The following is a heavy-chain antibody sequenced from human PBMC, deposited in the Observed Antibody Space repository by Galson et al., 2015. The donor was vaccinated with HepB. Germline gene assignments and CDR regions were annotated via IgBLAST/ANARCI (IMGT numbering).Heavy chain of an antibody. Sequence: SVKVSCKASGRTFRTCAISWLRRAPGQGLEWMGGIIPILGIANYAQKFQGRVTITADKSTSTAYMELSSLRSEDTAVYYCARAPSMKVYCSSTSCYLDYWGQGTLVTVSS. CDR1: GRTFRTCA. CDR2: IIPILGIA. CDR3: ARAPSMKVYCSSTSCYLDY. J-gene: IGHJ4*02. V-gene: IGHV1-69*10. D-gene: IGHD2-2*01.